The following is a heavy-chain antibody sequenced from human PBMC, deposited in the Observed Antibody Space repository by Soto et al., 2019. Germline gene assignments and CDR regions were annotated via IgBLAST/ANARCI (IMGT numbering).Heavy chain of an antibody. CDR2: FDPEDVET. Sequence: ASVKVSCKVSGYTLTELSMHWVRQAPGKGLEWMGGFDPEDVETIYAQKFQGRVTMTEDTSTDTAYMELSSLRFEDTAVYYCATVWLVQEGAFDIWGQGTMVTVSS. CDR3: ATVWLVQEGAFDI. CDR1: GYTLTELS. D-gene: IGHD6-19*01. V-gene: IGHV1-24*01. J-gene: IGHJ3*02.